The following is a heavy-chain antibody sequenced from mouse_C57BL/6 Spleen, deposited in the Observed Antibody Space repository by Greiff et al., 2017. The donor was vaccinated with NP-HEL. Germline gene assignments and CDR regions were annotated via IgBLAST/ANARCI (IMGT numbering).Heavy chain of an antibody. D-gene: IGHD1-1*01. Sequence: QVQLQQPGAELVRPGSSVKLSCKASGYTFTSYWMHWVKQRPIPGLEWIGNIDPSDSENNYNQKFKDKATLTVDKASSTAYMQRSSLTSEDSAVYYCARGWYGSSFYYFDDWGKGTTLTVSS. CDR2: IDPSDSEN. V-gene: IGHV1-52*01. J-gene: IGHJ2*01. CDR1: GYTFTSYW. CDR3: ARGWYGSSFYYFDD.